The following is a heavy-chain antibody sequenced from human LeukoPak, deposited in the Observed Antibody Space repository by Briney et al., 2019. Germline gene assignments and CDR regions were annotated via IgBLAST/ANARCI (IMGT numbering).Heavy chain of an antibody. D-gene: IGHD1-26*01. CDR2: IYYSGST. V-gene: IGHV4-59*08. CDR3: ARHSGGSGSDFDY. CDR1: GGSISSYY. Sequence: SETLSLTCTVPGGSISSYYWSWIRQPPGEGLEWIGYIYYSGSTNYNPSLKSRVTISVDTSKNQFSLKLSSVTAADTAVYYCARHSGGSGSDFDYWGQGTLDTVSS. J-gene: IGHJ4*02.